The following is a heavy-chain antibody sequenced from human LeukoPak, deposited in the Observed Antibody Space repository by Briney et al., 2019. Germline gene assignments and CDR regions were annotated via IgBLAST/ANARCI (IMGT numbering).Heavy chain of an antibody. J-gene: IGHJ4*02. CDR3: ARDYGGSSPFDY. CDR2: ISSSGSDI. V-gene: IGHV3-48*03. Sequence: GGSLRLSCAASGFTSSSYEMNWVRQAPGKGLEWVSYISSSGSDIYYADSVKGRFTISRDNAKNSLYLHMNSLRAEDTAVYYCARDYGGSSPFDYWGQGTLVTVSS. D-gene: IGHD4-23*01. CDR1: GFTSSSYE.